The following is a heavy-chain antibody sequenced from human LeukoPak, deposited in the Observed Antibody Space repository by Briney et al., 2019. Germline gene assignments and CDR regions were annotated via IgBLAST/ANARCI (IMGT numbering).Heavy chain of an antibody. Sequence: SETLSLTCAVYGGSFSGYYWSWIRQPPGKGLEWIGYIYYSGSTNYNPSLKSRVTISVDTSKNQFSLKLSSVTAADTAVYYCASAVGATNAYYYYGMDVWGQGTTATVSS. D-gene: IGHD1-26*01. V-gene: IGHV4-59*08. CDR3: ASAVGATNAYYYYGMDV. CDR2: IYYSGST. CDR1: GGSFSGYY. J-gene: IGHJ6*02.